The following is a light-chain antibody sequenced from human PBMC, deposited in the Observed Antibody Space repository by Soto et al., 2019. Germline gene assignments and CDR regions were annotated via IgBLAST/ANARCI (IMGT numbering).Light chain of an antibody. Sequence: QSALTQPASVSGSPGQSIAISCTGTSSDVGGYDYVSWYQQLPGKAPKLMIYDVNNRPSGASNRFSGSKSGNTASLTISGLQAEDEADYYCSSYTSISTHVFGTGTKLTVL. CDR2: DVN. CDR1: SSDVGGYDY. J-gene: IGLJ1*01. CDR3: SSYTSISTHV. V-gene: IGLV2-14*03.